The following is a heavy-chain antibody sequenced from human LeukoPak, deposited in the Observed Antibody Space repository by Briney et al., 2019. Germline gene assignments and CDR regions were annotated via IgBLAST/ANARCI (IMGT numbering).Heavy chain of an antibody. CDR1: GGSISSSSYY. J-gene: IGHJ5*02. D-gene: IGHD3-22*01. CDR2: IYYSGST. CDR3: ARHGMYYYDSSGYRWFDP. V-gene: IGHV4-39*01. Sequence: PSETLSLTCTVSGGSISSSSYYWGWIRQPPGKGLEWIGSIYYSGSTYYNPSLKSRVTISVDTSKNQFSLKLSSVTAADTAVYYCARHGMYYYDSSGYRWFDPWGQGTLVTVSS.